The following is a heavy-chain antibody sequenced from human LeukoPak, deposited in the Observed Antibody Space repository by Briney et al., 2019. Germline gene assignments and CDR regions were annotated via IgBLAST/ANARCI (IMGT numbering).Heavy chain of an antibody. CDR3: ARDNYYGSGSYYAPDAFDI. V-gene: IGHV1-18*01. J-gene: IGHJ3*02. Sequence: GASVKVSCKASGYTFTSYGISWVRQAPGQGLEWMGWISAYNGNTNYAQKLQGRVTMTTDTSTSTAYMELRSLRSGDTAVYYCARDNYYGSGSYYAPDAFDIWGQGTMVTVSS. D-gene: IGHD3-10*01. CDR1: GYTFTSYG. CDR2: ISAYNGNT.